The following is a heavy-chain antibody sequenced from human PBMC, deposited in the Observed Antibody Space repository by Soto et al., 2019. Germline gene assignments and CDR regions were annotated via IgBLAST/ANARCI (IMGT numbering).Heavy chain of an antibody. V-gene: IGHV4-39*01. CDR1: GGSISSSSYY. J-gene: IGHJ5*02. CDR3: ARPGRSRGNWFDP. Sequence: SETLSLTCTVSGGSISSSSYYWGWIRQPPGKGLEWIGSIYYSGSTYYNPSLKSRVTISVDTSKNQFSLKLSSVTAADTAVYYCARPGRSRGNWFDPWGQGTLVTVSS. CDR2: IYYSGST.